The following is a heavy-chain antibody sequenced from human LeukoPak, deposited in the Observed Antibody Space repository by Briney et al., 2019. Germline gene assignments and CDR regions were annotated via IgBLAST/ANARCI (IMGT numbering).Heavy chain of an antibody. V-gene: IGHV4-39*01. Sequence: PSETLSLTCTVSGGSISSSSYYWGWIRQPPGKGLEWIVSIYYSGSTHYNPSLKSRVTISVDTSKNQFSLKLSSVTAADTAVYYCARSFSPMTTVIYFDYWGQGTLVTVSS. CDR1: GGSISSSSYY. J-gene: IGHJ4*02. CDR2: IYYSGST. D-gene: IGHD4-17*01. CDR3: ARSFSPMTTVIYFDY.